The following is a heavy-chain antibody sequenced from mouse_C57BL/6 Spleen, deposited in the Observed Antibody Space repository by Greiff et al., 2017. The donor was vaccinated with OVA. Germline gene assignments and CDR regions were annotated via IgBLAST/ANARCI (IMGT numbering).Heavy chain of an antibody. Sequence: EVKLMESGGGLVQPGGSMKLSCVASGFTFSNYWMNWVRQSPEKGLEWVAQIRLKSDNYATHYAESVKGRFTISRDDSKSSVYLQMNNLRAEDTGIYYCTIYYGYDWFAYWGQGTLVTVSA. CDR2: IRLKSDNYAT. J-gene: IGHJ3*01. D-gene: IGHD2-2*01. CDR1: GFTFSNYW. V-gene: IGHV6-3*01. CDR3: TIYYGYDWFAY.